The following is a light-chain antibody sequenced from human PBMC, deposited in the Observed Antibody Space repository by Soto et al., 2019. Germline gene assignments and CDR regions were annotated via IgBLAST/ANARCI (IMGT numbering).Light chain of an antibody. Sequence: DIHMTQSPSTPSASVGDRVTITCRASQSIRSWLAWYQQKPGKAPRLLIYKASSLESGVPSRFSGSGSGTEFTLTISSLQPDDSATYYCQQYDSYCTFGGGTKVDIK. V-gene: IGKV1-5*03. CDR2: KAS. CDR3: QQYDSYCT. CDR1: QSIRSW. J-gene: IGKJ4*01.